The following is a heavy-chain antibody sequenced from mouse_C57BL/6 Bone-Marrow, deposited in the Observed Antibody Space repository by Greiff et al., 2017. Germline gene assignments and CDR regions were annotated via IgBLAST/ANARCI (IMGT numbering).Heavy chain of an antibody. D-gene: IGHD1-1*01. Sequence: EVKLMESGGGLVKPGGSLKLSCAASGFTFSSYTMSWVRQTPEKRLQWVAAISGGGGNTYYPDSVTGRFTISRDNDKNILYLQMSSLRSEDTAVYYCSRQVTTVLATKYFDVWGTGTTVTVSS. J-gene: IGHJ1*03. V-gene: IGHV5-9*04. CDR1: GFTFSSYT. CDR2: ISGGGGNT. CDR3: SRQVTTVLATKYFDV.